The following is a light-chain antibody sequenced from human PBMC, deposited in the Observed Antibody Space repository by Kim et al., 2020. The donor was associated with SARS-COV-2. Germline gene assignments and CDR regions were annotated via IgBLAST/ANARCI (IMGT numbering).Light chain of an antibody. J-gene: IGLJ1*01. V-gene: IGLV9-49*01. Sequence: CTLSSGYSNSKVDWYQQRPGKGPRFVMRVGTGGIVGSKGDGIPDRFSVLGSGLNRYLTIKNIQEEDESDYHCGADHGSGSNFVYVFGTGTKVTVL. CDR2: VGTGGIVG. CDR1: SGYSNSK. CDR3: GADHGSGSNFVYV.